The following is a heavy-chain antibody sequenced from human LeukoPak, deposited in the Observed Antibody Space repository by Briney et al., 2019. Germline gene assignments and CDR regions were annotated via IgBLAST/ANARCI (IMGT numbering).Heavy chain of an antibody. CDR1: GGSFSGYY. V-gene: IGHV4-34*01. CDR3: ARGGLWSGYYYNWFDP. D-gene: IGHD3-3*01. Sequence: PSETLSLTCAVYGGSFSGYYWSWIRQPPGKGLEWIGEINHSGSTNYNPSLKSRVTISVDTSKNQFSLKLSSVTAADTAVYYCARGGLWSGYYYNWFDPWGQGTLVTVSS. CDR2: INHSGST. J-gene: IGHJ5*02.